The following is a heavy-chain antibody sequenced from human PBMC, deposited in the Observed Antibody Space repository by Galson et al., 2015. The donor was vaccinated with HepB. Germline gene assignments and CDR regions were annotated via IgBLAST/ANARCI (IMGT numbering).Heavy chain of an antibody. V-gene: IGHV1-69*02. Sequence: SVKLSCKASGGTFNIHTSHWVRQAPGQGLEWMGSINPVLDMTNYAQQFQGRVTITADTSASTAHMEMSSLRSEDTALYYCARGGGYDSAAPGYWGQGTLVIVSS. CDR1: GGTFNIHT. CDR3: ARGGGYDSAAPGY. D-gene: IGHD5-12*01. CDR2: INPVLDMT. J-gene: IGHJ1*01.